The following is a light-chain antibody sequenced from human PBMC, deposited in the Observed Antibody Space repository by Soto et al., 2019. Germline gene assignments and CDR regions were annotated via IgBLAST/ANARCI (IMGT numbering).Light chain of an antibody. CDR3: CSYAGSSTFVV. V-gene: IGLV2-23*02. CDR2: EVS. CDR1: SSDVGSYNL. Sequence: QSALTQPASVSGSPGQSITISWTGTSSDVGSYNLVSWYQQHPGKAPKLMIYEVSKRPSGVSNRFSGSKSGNTASLTISGLQAEDEADYYCCSYAGSSTFVVFGGGTKLTVL. J-gene: IGLJ2*01.